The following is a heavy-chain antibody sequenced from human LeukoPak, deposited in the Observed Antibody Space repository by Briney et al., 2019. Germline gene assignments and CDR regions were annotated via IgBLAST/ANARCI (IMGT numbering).Heavy chain of an antibody. V-gene: IGHV4-4*07. J-gene: IGHJ4*02. D-gene: IGHD1-14*01. CDR1: GASGSNYY. Sequence: KPSETLSRTCTVSGASGSNYYWSWIRQPAGKGLEWIGRIYNGGSANYNPSLQSRVSMSVDTSKNQFSLRLKSVTAADTAVYYCARQPIGPYYFDYWGQGTLVTVSS. CDR2: IYNGGSA. CDR3: ARQPIGPYYFDY.